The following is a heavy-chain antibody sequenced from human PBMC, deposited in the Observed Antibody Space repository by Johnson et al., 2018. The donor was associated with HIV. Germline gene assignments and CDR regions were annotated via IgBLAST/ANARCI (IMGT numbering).Heavy chain of an antibody. CDR2: LYSDGSA. V-gene: IGHV3-66*01. CDR1: GFTVSSYD. CDR3: ARERIGYSSSGDAFDI. J-gene: IGHJ3*02. D-gene: IGHD2-2*01. Sequence: VQLVESGGGLVQPGGSLRLSCAASGFTVSSYDMSYVRQSTGKGLDWVSFLYSDGSAYYADSVKCRFTISRDNAKKTLYLQMNSLRAEDTAVYYCARERIGYSSSGDAFDIWGQGTMVTVSS.